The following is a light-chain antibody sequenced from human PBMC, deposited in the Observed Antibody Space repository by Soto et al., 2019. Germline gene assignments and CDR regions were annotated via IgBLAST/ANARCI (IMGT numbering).Light chain of an antibody. CDR2: AAS. J-gene: IGKJ3*01. CDR3: QKANSFPFT. V-gene: IGKV1-12*01. Sequence: DIQMTQSPSSVSASVGDRVTITCRASQGISSWLAWYQQKPGKAPKLLSYAASSLQSGAPSRFSGNRSGKDFTLTISRMKPEHCPNSYWQKANSFPFTFGSGAKVDI. CDR1: QGISSW.